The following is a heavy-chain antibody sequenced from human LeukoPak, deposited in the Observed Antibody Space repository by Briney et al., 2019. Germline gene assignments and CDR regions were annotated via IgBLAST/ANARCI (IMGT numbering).Heavy chain of an antibody. CDR3: ARPKAPIYDSSGYYTPSFDY. V-gene: IGHV1-46*01. CDR1: GYTFTSYY. D-gene: IGHD3-22*01. J-gene: IGHJ4*02. CDR2: INPSGGST. Sequence: ASVKVSCKASGYTFTSYYMHWVRQAPGQGLEWMGIINPSGGSTSYAQKFQGRVTMTRDMSTSTVYMELSSLRSEDTAVYYCARPKAPIYDSSGYYTPSFDYWGQGTLVTVSS.